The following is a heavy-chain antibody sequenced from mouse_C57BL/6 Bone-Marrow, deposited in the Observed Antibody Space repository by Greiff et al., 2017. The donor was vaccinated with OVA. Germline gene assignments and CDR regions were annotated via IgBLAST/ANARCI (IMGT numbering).Heavy chain of an antibody. V-gene: IGHV1-26*01. CDR1: GYTFTDYY. D-gene: IGHD4-1*01. CDR2: INPNNVGT. J-gene: IGHJ4*01. CDR3: ARRGLNWDYAMDY. Sequence: EVQLQQSGPELVKPGASVKISCKASGYTFTDYYMNWVKQSHGKSLEWIGDINPNNVGTSYNQKFKGKATLTVDKSSSTAYMELRSLTSEDSAVYYCARRGLNWDYAMDYWGQGTSVTVSA.